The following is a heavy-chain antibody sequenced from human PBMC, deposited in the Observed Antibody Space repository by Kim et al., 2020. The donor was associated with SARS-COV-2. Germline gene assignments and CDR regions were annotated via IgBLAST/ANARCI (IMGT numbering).Heavy chain of an antibody. D-gene: IGHD6-13*01. Sequence: GGSLRLSCAASGFTFSSYGMHWVRQAPGKGLEWVAFIWYDGSNKYYADSVKGRFTISRDNSKNTLYLQMNSLRAEDTAVYYCASNSGGSSSWSWDDMDV. CDR1: GFTFSSYG. J-gene: IGHJ6*03. CDR3: ASNSGGSSSWSWDDMDV. CDR2: IWYDGSNK. V-gene: IGHV3-33*01.